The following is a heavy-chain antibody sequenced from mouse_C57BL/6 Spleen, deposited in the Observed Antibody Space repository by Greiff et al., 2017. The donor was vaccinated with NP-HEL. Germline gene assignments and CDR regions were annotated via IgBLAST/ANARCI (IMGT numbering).Heavy chain of an antibody. J-gene: IGHJ3*01. V-gene: IGHV14-2*01. CDR1: GFNIKDYY. Sequence: DVHLVESGAELVKPGASVKLSCTASGFNIKDYYMHWVKQRTEQGLEWIGRIDPEDGETKYAPKFQGKATITADTSSNTAYLQLSSLTSEDTAVYYCASGDDYDVFAYWGQGTLVTVSA. D-gene: IGHD2-4*01. CDR3: ASGDDYDVFAY. CDR2: IDPEDGET.